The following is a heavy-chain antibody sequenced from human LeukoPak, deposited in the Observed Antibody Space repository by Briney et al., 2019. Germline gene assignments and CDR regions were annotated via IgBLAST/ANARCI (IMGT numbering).Heavy chain of an antibody. CDR1: GYTFTGYY. CDR3: AREGQGGGPICGDFED. CDR2: INPNSGGT. Sequence: ASVKVSCKASGYTFTGYYMHWVRQAPGQGLEWMGWINPNSGGTNYAQKFQGRVTITADESTSTVFLEVNSLRFDDTAVYYCAREGQGGGPICGDFEDWGQGTLVTVSS. D-gene: IGHD2-2*01. J-gene: IGHJ4*02. V-gene: IGHV1-2*02.